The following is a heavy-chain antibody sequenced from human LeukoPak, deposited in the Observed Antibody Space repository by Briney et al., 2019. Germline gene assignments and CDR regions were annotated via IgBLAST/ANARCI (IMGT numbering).Heavy chain of an antibody. J-gene: IGHJ4*02. CDR1: GFPFNKYE. CDR3: ARAGIDDNDYYVGGRFDY. V-gene: IGHV3-48*03. CDR2: ISDSGATT. D-gene: IGHD3-22*01. Sequence: QPGGSLRLSCAGSGFPFNKYERGWVRQAPGRGRECVSYISDSGATTDYADSVKGRFTIPRDNAKNALYLQIDSLRDEDTAVYYCARAGIDDNDYYVGGRFDYWGQGIMVTVSS.